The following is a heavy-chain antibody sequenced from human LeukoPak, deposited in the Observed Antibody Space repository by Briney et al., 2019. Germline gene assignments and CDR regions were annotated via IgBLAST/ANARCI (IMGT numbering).Heavy chain of an antibody. D-gene: IGHD3-10*01. J-gene: IGHJ4*02. CDR2: ISSSGSTI. Sequence: PGGSLRLSCAASGFTFSDYYMSWIRQAPGKGLEWGSYISSSGSTIYYADSVKGRFTISRDNAKNSLYMQMNGLRAEDTPVYYCARDGKAKKNYYGSGSSDYWGQGTLVTVSS. CDR1: GFTFSDYY. CDR3: ARDGKAKKNYYGSGSSDY. V-gene: IGHV3-11*01.